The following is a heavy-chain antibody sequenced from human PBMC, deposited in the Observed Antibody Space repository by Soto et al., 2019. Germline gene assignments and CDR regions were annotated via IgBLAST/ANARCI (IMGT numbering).Heavy chain of an antibody. CDR3: ASSYSSSWYRAHYYYYYYMDV. D-gene: IGHD6-13*01. CDR2: IYYSGST. CDR1: GGSISSYY. V-gene: IGHV4-59*01. J-gene: IGHJ6*03. Sequence: SETLSLTCTVSGGSISSYYWSWIRQPPGKGLEWIGYIYYSGSTNYNPSLKSRVTISVDTSKNQFSLKLSSVTAADTAVYYCASSYSSSWYRAHYYYYYYMDVWGKGTTVTVSS.